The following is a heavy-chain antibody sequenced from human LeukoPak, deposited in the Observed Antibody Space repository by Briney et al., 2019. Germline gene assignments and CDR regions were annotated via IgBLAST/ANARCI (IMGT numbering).Heavy chain of an antibody. CDR3: ARDHAAGWELPLNWFDP. CDR2: ISTYNGHT. CDR1: GYTFTSHG. Sequence: GASVKVSCKASGYTFTSHGISWVRQAPGQGLEWMGWISTYNGHTNYAQKLQGRVTMTRDTSTNTAYMELRSLRSDDTAVYYCARDHAAGWELPLNWFDPWGQGTLVTVSS. V-gene: IGHV1-18*01. D-gene: IGHD1-26*01. J-gene: IGHJ5*02.